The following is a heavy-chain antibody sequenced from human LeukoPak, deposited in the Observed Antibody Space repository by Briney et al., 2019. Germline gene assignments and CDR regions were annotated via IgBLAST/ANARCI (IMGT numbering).Heavy chain of an antibody. CDR3: ARALTAVDDVPQVPYYYYMDV. Sequence: SVKVSCKASGGTLNIYAITWVRQAPGQGLEWMGGIIPIFGTSNYAQKFQGRVTFTADESTSTAYMELSSLRSEDTAVYYCARALTAVDDVPQVPYYYYMDVWGRGTTVTISS. CDR2: IIPIFGTS. V-gene: IGHV1-69*13. D-gene: IGHD4-23*01. J-gene: IGHJ6*03. CDR1: GGTLNIYA.